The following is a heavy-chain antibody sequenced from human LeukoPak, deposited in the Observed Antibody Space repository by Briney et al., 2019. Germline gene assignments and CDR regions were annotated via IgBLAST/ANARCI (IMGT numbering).Heavy chain of an antibody. V-gene: IGHV3-74*01. Sequence: GGSLGLSCAASGFTFSSYWMHWVRQAPGKGLVWVSRINSDGSSTNYADSVKGRFTLSRDNAKNTLYLQMNSLRVEDTAVYYCARAPYGDCFDYWGQGTLVTVSS. CDR2: INSDGSST. CDR3: ARAPYGDCFDY. D-gene: IGHD4-17*01. J-gene: IGHJ4*02. CDR1: GFTFSSYW.